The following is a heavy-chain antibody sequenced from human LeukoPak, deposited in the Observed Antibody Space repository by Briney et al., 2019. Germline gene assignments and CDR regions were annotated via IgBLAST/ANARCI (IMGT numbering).Heavy chain of an antibody. V-gene: IGHV4-39*07. CDR2: IYYSGST. CDR3: ARGARKRMVYAMGNNWFDP. Sequence: PSETLSLTCTVSGGSISSSSYYWGWIRQPPGKGLEWIGSIYYSGSTYYNPSLKSRVTISVDTSKNQFSLKLSSVTAADTAVYYCARGARKRMVYAMGNNWFDPWGQGTLVTVSS. J-gene: IGHJ5*02. D-gene: IGHD2-8*01. CDR1: GGSISSSSYY.